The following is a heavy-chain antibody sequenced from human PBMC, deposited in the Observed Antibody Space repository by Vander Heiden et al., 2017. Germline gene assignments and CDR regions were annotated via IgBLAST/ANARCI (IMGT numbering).Heavy chain of an antibody. V-gene: IGHV1-46*01. CDR1: GYTFTSYY. CDR2: INPSVGST. J-gene: IGHJ6*02. CDR3: AASHYGMDV. Sequence: QVQLVQSGAEVQKPGASVKVSCKASGYTFTSYYMNWVRQAPGQGLEWLGIINPSVGSTSNEQKCQSRVTMTRDTSTSTVYMELGSLRSEDTAVDYCAASHYGMDVWGQGTTFTVSS.